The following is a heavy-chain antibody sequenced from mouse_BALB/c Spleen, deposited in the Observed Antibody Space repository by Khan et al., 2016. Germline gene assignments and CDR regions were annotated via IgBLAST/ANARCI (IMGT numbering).Heavy chain of an antibody. Sequence: QFELVQSGPELKKPGKTVKISCKASGYTFTNYGMNWVKQAPGKGLKWMGWINTYSGESTYADDFKGRFAFSLETSANTAYLPINNLKHEDTATYFCARYRYYYGSSRYFDVWGAGTTVTVSS. CDR1: GYTFTNYG. CDR2: INTYSGES. V-gene: IGHV9-3-1*01. D-gene: IGHD1-1*01. CDR3: ARYRYYYGSSRYFDV. J-gene: IGHJ1*01.